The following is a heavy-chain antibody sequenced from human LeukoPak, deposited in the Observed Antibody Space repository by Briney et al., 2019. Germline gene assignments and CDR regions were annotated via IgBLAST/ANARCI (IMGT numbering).Heavy chain of an antibody. Sequence: GGSLSLSCAASGFSFISYGMHWVRQAPGKGLEWVGVISDDGRNKKYADSVKGRFTISRDNSKDTLYLQMNSLRDEDTAVYYCAKRPSDYGDYVTYFDYWGQGTLVTVSS. CDR3: AKRPSDYGDYVTYFDY. J-gene: IGHJ4*02. D-gene: IGHD4-17*01. CDR2: ISDDGRNK. CDR1: GFSFISYG. V-gene: IGHV3-30*18.